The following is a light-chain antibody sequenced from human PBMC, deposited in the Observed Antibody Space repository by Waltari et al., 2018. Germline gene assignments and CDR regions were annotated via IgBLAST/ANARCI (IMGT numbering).Light chain of an antibody. CDR1: PSNFGAGYD. CDR3: QSYDRNLRGWV. Sequence: QFVLTQPPSVSGAPGQTVTISCPGTPSNFGAGYDVFWYQRLPGTAPKLLISLNTNRPSGVPDRCSGSKSGTSASLAISGLQTDDEGDYYCQSYDRNLRGWVFGGGTKLTVL. V-gene: IGLV1-40*01. CDR2: LNT. J-gene: IGLJ3*02.